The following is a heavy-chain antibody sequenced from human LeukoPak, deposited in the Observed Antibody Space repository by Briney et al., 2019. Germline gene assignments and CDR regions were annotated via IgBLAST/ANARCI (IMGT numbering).Heavy chain of an antibody. CDR2: INPNSGGT. CDR3: AREGPYCSSTSCYRPFDY. D-gene: IGHD2-2*02. Sequence: ASVKVSCKASGYTFTVYYMHWVRQAPGQGLEWMGWINPNSGGTNYAQKFQGRVTMTRDTSISTAYMELSGLGSDDTAVYYCAREGPYCSSTSCYRPFDYWGQGTLVTVSS. CDR1: GYTFTVYY. V-gene: IGHV1-2*02. J-gene: IGHJ4*02.